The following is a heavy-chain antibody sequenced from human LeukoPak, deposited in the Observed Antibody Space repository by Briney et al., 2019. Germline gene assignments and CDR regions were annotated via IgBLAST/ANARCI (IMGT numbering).Heavy chain of an antibody. CDR1: IGSISSSKW. CDR2: IYLYGTT. J-gene: IGHJ3*02. V-gene: IGHV4-4*02. CDR3: AREGEYTPGSDI. Sequence: SETLSLTCSVSIGSISSSKWWSWVRQSPVKGLEWIGEIYLYGTTNYNPSFTSRVTMSVDRSRNQFSLKLTSVTAADTAVYYCAREGEYTPGSDIWGQGTMVTVSS. D-gene: IGHD2-2*02.